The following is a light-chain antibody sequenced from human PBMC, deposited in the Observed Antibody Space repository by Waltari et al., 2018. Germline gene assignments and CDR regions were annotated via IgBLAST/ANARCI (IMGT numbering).Light chain of an antibody. CDR1: QNILSSSDNKNY. Sequence: DIVMTQYPDSVAVSLGERATIHCRSSQNILSSSDNKNYSVWYQQKPGQPPKLLISWASTRESGVPDRFSGSGSGTDFTLTISSLQAEDVAVYYCQQCYHLPSFGGGTRVEIK. CDR3: QQCYHLPS. V-gene: IGKV4-1*01. CDR2: WAS. J-gene: IGKJ4*01.